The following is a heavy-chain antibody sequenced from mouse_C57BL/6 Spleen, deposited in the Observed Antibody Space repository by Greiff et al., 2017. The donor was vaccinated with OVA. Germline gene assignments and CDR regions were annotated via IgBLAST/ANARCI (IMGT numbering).Heavy chain of an antibody. CDR1: GYTFTSYG. D-gene: IGHD1-1*01. V-gene: IGHV1-81*01. CDR2: IYPRSGNT. Sequence: LQESGAELARPGASVKLSCKASGYTFTSYGISWVKQRTGQGLEWIGEIYPRSGNTYYNEKFKGKATLTADKSSSTAYMELRSLTSEDSAVYFCARSIYYGSSYDAMDYWGQGTSVTVSS. J-gene: IGHJ4*01. CDR3: ARSIYYGSSYDAMDY.